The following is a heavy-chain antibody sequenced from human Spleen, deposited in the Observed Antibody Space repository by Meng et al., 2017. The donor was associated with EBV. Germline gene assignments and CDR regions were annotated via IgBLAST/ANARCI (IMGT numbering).Heavy chain of an antibody. D-gene: IGHD1-26*01. Sequence: WVRQAPGKGLGWVSAISGSGGSTYYADSVKGQFTISRDNSKNTLYLQMNSLRAEDTAVYCCAKMREARWADYWGQGTLVTVSS. J-gene: IGHJ4*02. CDR3: AKMREARWADY. CDR2: ISGSGGST. V-gene: IGHV3-23*01.